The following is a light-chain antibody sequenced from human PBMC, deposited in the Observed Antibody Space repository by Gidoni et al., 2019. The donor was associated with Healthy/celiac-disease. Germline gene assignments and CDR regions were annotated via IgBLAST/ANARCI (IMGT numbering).Light chain of an antibody. CDR2: CAS. CDR3: QQYNNWPPRT. CDR1: QSVSSN. J-gene: IGKJ1*01. Sequence: EIVMTQSPATLSVSPGERATLPCRASQSVSSNLAWYQQKPGQAPRLLIYCASTRATGIPARFSGSGSGTEFTLTISSLQSEDFAVYYCQQYNNWPPRTFGQGTKVEIK. V-gene: IGKV3-15*01.